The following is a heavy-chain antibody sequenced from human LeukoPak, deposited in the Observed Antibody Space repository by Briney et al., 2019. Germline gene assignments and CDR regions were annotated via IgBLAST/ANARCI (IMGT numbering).Heavy chain of an antibody. V-gene: IGHV3-33*01. J-gene: IGHJ6*02. Sequence: GGSLRLSCAASGFTFSSYGMHWVRQGPGKGLEWVTFIWYDGTDKNYADSVKCRFTISRDNSKNTLYLQMNSLRAEDTAVYYCARSGSTYYYGMDVWGQGTTVTVSS. CDR3: ARSGSTYYYGMDV. D-gene: IGHD3-10*01. CDR1: GFTFSSYG. CDR2: IWYDGTDK.